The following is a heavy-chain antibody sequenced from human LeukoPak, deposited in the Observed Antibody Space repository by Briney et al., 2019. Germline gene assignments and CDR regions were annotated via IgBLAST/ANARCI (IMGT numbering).Heavy chain of an antibody. Sequence: GASVKVSCKASGYTFTSYGMNWVRQAPGQGLEWMGWVNTNTGNPTYAQGFTGRFVFSLDTSVSTAYLQISSLKAEDTAVYYCARDGNDSSGYSVDYWGQGTLVTVSS. CDR2: VNTNTGNP. J-gene: IGHJ4*02. V-gene: IGHV7-4-1*02. CDR1: GYTFTSYG. D-gene: IGHD3-22*01. CDR3: ARDGNDSSGYSVDY.